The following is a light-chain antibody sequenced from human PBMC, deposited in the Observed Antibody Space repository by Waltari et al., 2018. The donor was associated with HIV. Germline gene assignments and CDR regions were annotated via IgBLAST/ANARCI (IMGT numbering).Light chain of an antibody. CDR2: GNT. J-gene: IGLJ2*01. Sequence: QSVLTKPPSVSGAPGQRVTISCTGNNPNIGANYDLHWYQQPPGTAPTLLTYGNTNRPSGVPDRFSGSKSGTSASLVITGLRAEDEADYYCQSYDSSLSGSEVFGGGTKLSVL. CDR1: NPNIGANYD. V-gene: IGLV1-40*01. CDR3: QSYDSSLSGSEV.